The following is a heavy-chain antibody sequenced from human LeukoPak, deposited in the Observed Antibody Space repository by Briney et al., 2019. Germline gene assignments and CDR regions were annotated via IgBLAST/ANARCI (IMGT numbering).Heavy chain of an antibody. V-gene: IGHV3-23*01. Sequence: GGSLRLSCAASGFTVSSYAMSWVRQAPGKGLDWVSASSGSGGSTYYADSVKGRFTISRDNSKNTLYLQMNSLRAEDTAVYYCAKAHWLAYDSSGYAMYYFDYWGQGTLVTVSS. CDR2: SSGSGGST. CDR3: AKAHWLAYDSSGYAMYYFDY. D-gene: IGHD3-22*01. J-gene: IGHJ4*02. CDR1: GFTVSSYA.